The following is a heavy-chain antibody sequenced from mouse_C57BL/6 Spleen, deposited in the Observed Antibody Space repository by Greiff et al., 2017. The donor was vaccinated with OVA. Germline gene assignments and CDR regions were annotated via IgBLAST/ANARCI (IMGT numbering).Heavy chain of an antibody. Sequence: QVQLKQSGAELVRPGSSVKLSCKASGYTFTSYWMHWVKQMPIQGLEWIGNIDPSDSETHYNQKFKDKATLTVDKSSSTAYMQLSSLTSEDSAVYYCARGDGSSYGWYFDVWGTGTTVTVSS. V-gene: IGHV1-52*01. CDR3: ARGDGSSYGWYFDV. CDR1: GYTFTSYW. J-gene: IGHJ1*03. CDR2: IDPSDSET. D-gene: IGHD1-1*01.